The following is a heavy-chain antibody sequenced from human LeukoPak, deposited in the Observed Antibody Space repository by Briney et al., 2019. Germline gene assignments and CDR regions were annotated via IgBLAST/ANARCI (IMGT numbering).Heavy chain of an antibody. Sequence: GASVKVSCKASGYTFTSYGISWVRQAPGQGLEWMGWISAYNGNTNYAQKLQGRVTMTTDTSTSTAYMEPRSLRSDDTAVYYCARDLGIVVEYYFDYWGQGTLVTVSS. D-gene: IGHD2-15*01. J-gene: IGHJ4*02. CDR2: ISAYNGNT. CDR1: GYTFTSYG. CDR3: ARDLGIVVEYYFDY. V-gene: IGHV1-18*01.